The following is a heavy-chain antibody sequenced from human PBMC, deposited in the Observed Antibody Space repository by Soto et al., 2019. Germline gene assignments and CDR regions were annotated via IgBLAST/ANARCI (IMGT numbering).Heavy chain of an antibody. V-gene: IGHV3-11*05. CDR3: ARDRAAAEPETSFDY. CDR1: GFTFSDYY. D-gene: IGHD6-13*01. J-gene: IGHJ4*02. Sequence: PGGSLRLSCAASGFTFSDYYMSWIRQAPGKGLEWVSYISSSSSYTNYADSVKGRFTISRGNAKNSLYLQMNSLRAEDTAVYYCARDRAAAEPETSFDYWGQGTLVTVSS. CDR2: ISSSSSYT.